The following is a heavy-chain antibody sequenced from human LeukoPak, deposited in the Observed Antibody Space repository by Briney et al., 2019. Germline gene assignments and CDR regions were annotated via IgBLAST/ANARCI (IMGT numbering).Heavy chain of an antibody. CDR2: INPNSGGT. CDR1: GYTFTSYY. D-gene: IGHD2-8*02. Sequence: GASVKVSCKASGYTFTSYYMHWVRQAPGQGLEWMGWINPNSGGTNYAQKFQGRVTMTRDTSISTAYMELSRLRSDDTAVYYCASPGAWWRTSHDAFDIWGQGTMVTVSS. CDR3: ASPGAWWRTSHDAFDI. V-gene: IGHV1-2*02. J-gene: IGHJ3*02.